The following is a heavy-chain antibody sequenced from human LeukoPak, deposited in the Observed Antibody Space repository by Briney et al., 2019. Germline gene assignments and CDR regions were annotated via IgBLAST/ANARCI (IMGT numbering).Heavy chain of an antibody. Sequence: PGGSLRLSCAASGFTFSSYWMHWVRQAPGKGLEWVAVISYDGYNKYYADSVRGRFTISRDNSKNTLSLQMNSLRAEDTAVYYCAKDHGDFDAFDIWGQGTMVTVSS. CDR3: AKDHGDFDAFDI. CDR2: ISYDGYNK. V-gene: IGHV3-30*18. CDR1: GFTFSSYW. J-gene: IGHJ3*02. D-gene: IGHD7-27*01.